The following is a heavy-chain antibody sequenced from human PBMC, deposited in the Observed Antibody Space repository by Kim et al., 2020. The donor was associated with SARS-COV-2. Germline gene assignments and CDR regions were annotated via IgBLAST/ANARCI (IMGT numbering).Heavy chain of an antibody. CDR1: GFTFSSYA. Sequence: GGSLRLSCAASGFTFSSYAMSWVRQAPGKGLEWVSHISGSGGSTYYADSVQGRFTISRGNSKNTLYLQMNSLRAEDTAVYYCAKDDRAGCSSTSCYAFDIWGQGTLVTVSS. CDR2: ISGSGGST. D-gene: IGHD2-2*01. J-gene: IGHJ3*02. CDR3: AKDDRAGCSSTSCYAFDI. V-gene: IGHV3-23*01.